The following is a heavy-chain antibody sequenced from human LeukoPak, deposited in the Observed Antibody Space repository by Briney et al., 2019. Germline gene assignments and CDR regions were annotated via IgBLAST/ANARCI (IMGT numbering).Heavy chain of an antibody. CDR3: ASGEYYDFWSGYFLARMEGQNGEDY. D-gene: IGHD3-3*01. Sequence: PGGSLRLSCAASGFTFSSYSMNWVRQAPGKGLEWVSSISSSSSYIYYADSVKGRFTISRDNAKNSLYLQMNSLRAEDTAVYYCASGEYYDFWSGYFLARMEGQNGEDYWGQGTLVTVSS. V-gene: IGHV3-21*01. CDR2: ISSSSSYI. CDR1: GFTFSSYS. J-gene: IGHJ4*02.